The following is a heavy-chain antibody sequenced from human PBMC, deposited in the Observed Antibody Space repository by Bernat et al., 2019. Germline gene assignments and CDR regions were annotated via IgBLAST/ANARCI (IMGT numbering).Heavy chain of an antibody. D-gene: IGHD1-26*01. CDR3: ARDSAIVGATSWAFDI. Sequence: QVQLVESGGGVVQPGTSLTLSCATSGFTFTTYGIHWVRQAPGKGLEWVAVIWSDGNNKYYVDASNGRFTISRYHAKNSLCLQMNSLRSEDTAVYYCARDSAIVGATSWAFDIWGQGTMVTVSS. V-gene: IGHV3-33*01. J-gene: IGHJ3*02. CDR2: IWSDGNNK. CDR1: GFTFTTYG.